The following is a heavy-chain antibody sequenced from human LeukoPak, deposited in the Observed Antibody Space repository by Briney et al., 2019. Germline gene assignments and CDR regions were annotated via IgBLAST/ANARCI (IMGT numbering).Heavy chain of an antibody. D-gene: IGHD6-13*01. CDR1: GFTVSSSY. J-gene: IGHJ4*02. Sequence: GGSLRLSCAASGFTVSSSYMSWLRQAPGKGLEWVSVIYSGGSTYYADSVKGRFTISRDNSKNTLYLQMYSLRAEDTAVYYCARLDSSSWYDYWGQGTLVTVSS. CDR3: ARLDSSSWYDY. CDR2: IYSGGST. V-gene: IGHV3-53*01.